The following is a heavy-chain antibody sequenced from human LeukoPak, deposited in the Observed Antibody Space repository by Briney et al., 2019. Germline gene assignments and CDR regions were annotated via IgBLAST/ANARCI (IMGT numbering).Heavy chain of an antibody. CDR1: GFIFSSYA. Sequence: PGGSLRLSCAASGFIFSSYAMSWVRQAPGKGLEWVSSISSSSSYIYYADSVKGRFTISRDNAKNSLYLQMNSLRAEDTAVYYCARVTISFLGSHGMDVWGQGTTVTVSS. D-gene: IGHD3-9*01. V-gene: IGHV3-21*01. CDR3: ARVTISFLGSHGMDV. J-gene: IGHJ6*02. CDR2: ISSSSSYI.